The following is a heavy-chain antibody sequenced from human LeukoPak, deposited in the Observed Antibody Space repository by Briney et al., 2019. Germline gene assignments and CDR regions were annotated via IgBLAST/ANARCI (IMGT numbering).Heavy chain of an antibody. CDR1: GFTFSSYA. CDR3: AKDSRIGRPRAFDY. V-gene: IGHV3-23*01. D-gene: IGHD1-26*01. J-gene: IGHJ4*02. CDR2: ISGSGDTT. Sequence: PGGSLRLSCAASGFTFSSYAMNWVRQAPGKGLEWVSFISGSGDTTYYADSVKGRFTISRDSSKNTLYLQMSSLRAEDSAVYYCAKDSRIGRPRAFDYWGQGILVTVS.